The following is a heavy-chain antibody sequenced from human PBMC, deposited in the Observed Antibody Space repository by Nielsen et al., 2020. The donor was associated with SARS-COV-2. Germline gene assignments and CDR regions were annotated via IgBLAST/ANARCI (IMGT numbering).Heavy chain of an antibody. CDR3: AKDYDSSGYYSGWFDP. CDR1: GFTFSSYA. CDR2: ISGSGGST. D-gene: IGHD3-22*01. J-gene: IGHJ5*02. V-gene: IGHV3-23*01. Sequence: GESLKISCAASGFTFSSYAMSWVRQAPGKGLEWVSAISGSGGSTYYADSVKGRFTISRDNSKNTLYLQMNSLRAEDTAVYYCAKDYDSSGYYSGWFDPWGQGTLVTVSS.